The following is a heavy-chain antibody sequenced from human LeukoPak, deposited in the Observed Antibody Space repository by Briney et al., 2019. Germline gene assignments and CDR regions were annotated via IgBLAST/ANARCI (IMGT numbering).Heavy chain of an antibody. CDR1: GYTFTSYG. J-gene: IGHJ5*02. CDR2: MNPNTGNT. D-gene: IGHD6-19*01. Sequence: ASVKVSCKASGYTFTSYGISWVRQATGQGLEWMGWMNPNTGNTAYAQKFQGRVSMTRSTSINTAYMELTSLRSEDTAVYYCARGQSSGWYWFDLWGRGALVTVSS. V-gene: IGHV1-8*02. CDR3: ARGQSSGWYWFDL.